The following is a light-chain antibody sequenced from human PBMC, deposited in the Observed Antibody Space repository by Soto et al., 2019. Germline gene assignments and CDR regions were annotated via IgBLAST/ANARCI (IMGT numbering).Light chain of an antibody. CDR2: DAS. CDR1: QGISSA. Sequence: AIQLTQSPSSLSASVGDRVTITCRASQGISSALAWYQQKPGKPPKLLIYDASSLESGVPSRFSGSGSGTDFTLTISSLQPEDFATYYCQQFDSYPPLTFDGGTKVEIK. J-gene: IGKJ4*01. CDR3: QQFDSYPPLT. V-gene: IGKV1-13*02.